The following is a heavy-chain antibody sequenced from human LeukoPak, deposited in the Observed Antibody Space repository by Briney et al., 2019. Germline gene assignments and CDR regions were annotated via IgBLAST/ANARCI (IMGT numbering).Heavy chain of an antibody. CDR1: GGTFSSYA. Sequence: SVKVPCKASGGTFSSYAISWVRQAPGQGLEWMGGIIPIFGTANYAQKFQGRVTITADESTSTAYMELSSLRSEDTAVYYCARRYYYDSSGYYSGRSHFDYWGQGTLVTVSS. CDR3: ARRYYYDSSGYYSGRSHFDY. J-gene: IGHJ4*02. D-gene: IGHD3-22*01. CDR2: IIPIFGTA. V-gene: IGHV1-69*13.